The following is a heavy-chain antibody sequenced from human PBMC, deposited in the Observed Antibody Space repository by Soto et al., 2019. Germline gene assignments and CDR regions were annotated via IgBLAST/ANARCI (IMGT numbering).Heavy chain of an antibody. V-gene: IGHV6-1*01. CDR2: TYYRSKWYY. J-gene: IGHJ6*02. CDR3: ARDLVAATAYGMDV. Sequence: PSQTLSLTCAISGDSLSSNTAAWSWIRQSPSRGLEWLGRTYYRSKWYYDYAASVTSRMTINPDTSKNQFSLQLNSVTPEDTAVYYCARDLVAATAYGMDVWGQGTTVTVSS. D-gene: IGHD2-15*01. CDR1: GDSLSSNTAA.